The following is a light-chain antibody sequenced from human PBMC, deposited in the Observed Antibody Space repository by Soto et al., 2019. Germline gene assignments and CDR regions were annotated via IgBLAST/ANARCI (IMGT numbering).Light chain of an antibody. CDR2: ASS. CDR3: QQSSSTPWT. V-gene: IGKV1-39*01. Sequence: DIQMTQSPSSLSASVGDSVTITCRASQSISNYLNWYQQKPGRAPKLLIYASSTLQSGVPSRFSGSGSGTDFTLTIASLQPEDFATYYCQQSSSTPWTFGQGTKVDIK. CDR1: QSISNY. J-gene: IGKJ1*01.